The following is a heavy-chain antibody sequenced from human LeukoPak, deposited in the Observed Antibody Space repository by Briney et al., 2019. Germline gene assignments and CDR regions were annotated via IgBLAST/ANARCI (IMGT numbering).Heavy chain of an antibody. CDR3: AKWGLQGVLYY. V-gene: IGHV3-74*01. CDR2: TNSDGSST. D-gene: IGHD2-15*01. CDR1: GFTFSSYW. J-gene: IGHJ4*02. Sequence: GGSLRLSCAASGFTFSSYWMHWVRQAPGKGLVWVSRTNSDGSSTSYADSVKGRFTISRDNAKNTLYLQMNSLRAEDTAVYYCAKWGLQGVLYYWGQGTLVTVSS.